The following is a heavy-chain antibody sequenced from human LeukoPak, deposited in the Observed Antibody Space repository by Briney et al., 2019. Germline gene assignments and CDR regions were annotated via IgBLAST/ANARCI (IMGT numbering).Heavy chain of an antibody. CDR1: GGSISGYH. CDR2: IYYSGSS. J-gene: IGHJ6*03. V-gene: IGHV4-59*01. Sequence: ASETLSLTCNVSGGSISGYHWSWIRQPPGKGLEWLGYIYYSGSSNYNPSLKSRVTMSADTSKNQFSLKLSSVTAADTAVYYCARVPRSYYYYYYMDVWAKGPRSPSP. CDR3: ARVPRSYYYYYYMDV.